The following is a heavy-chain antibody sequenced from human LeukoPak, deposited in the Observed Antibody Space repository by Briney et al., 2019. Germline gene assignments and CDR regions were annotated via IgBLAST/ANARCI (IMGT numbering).Heavy chain of an antibody. D-gene: IGHD2-15*01. CDR2: MSPNSGDT. V-gene: IGHV1-8*01. Sequence: ASVKVSCKASGYTFTSYDFNWVRQATGQRPEWMGWMSPNSGDTGYAQKFQDRVTMTRNTSISTAYMELSSLRSDDTAVYYCAKGYCSGGSCYFDYWGQGTLVTVSS. J-gene: IGHJ4*02. CDR3: AKGYCSGGSCYFDY. CDR1: GYTFTSYD.